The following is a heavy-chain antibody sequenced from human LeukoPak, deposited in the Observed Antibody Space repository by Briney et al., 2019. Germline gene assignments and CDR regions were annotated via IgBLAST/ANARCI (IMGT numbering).Heavy chain of an antibody. V-gene: IGHV3-74*01. CDR2: INNDGSYA. CDR3: ARDRPHNWFDP. CDR1: GIAFSNHW. Sequence: PGGSLRLSRAASGIAFSNHWMHWVRQAPGKGLEWVSWINNDGSYAVYADSVRARFTISRDNAKNTLYLQMNSLRPEDTAVYYCARDRPHNWFDPWGQGTLVTVSS. J-gene: IGHJ5*02.